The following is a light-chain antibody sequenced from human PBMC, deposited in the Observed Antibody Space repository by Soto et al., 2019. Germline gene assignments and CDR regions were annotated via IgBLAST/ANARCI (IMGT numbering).Light chain of an antibody. CDR2: GAS. V-gene: IGKV3D-7*01. CDR1: QSVSSSY. J-gene: IGKJ5*01. CDR3: QQYSGYPYT. Sequence: EIVLTQSPGTLSLSPGERASLSCRASQSVSSSYLSWYQQKPGQAPRLLIYGASTRATGIPARFSGSGSGTDFTLTISSLQPDDFATYYCQQYSGYPYTFGQGTRLEIK.